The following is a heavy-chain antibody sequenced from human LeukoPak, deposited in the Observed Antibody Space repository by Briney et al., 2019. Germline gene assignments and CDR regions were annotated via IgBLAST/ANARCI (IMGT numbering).Heavy chain of an antibody. D-gene: IGHD6-6*01. V-gene: IGHV1-8*01. CDR3: AREGRSSSLDY. CDR1: GYTFINND. CDR2: MSPNSGAT. J-gene: IGHJ4*02. Sequence: GASVKVSCKTSGYTFINNDINWVRQPPGQGLEWMGWMSPNSGATGYAQKFQGRVTMTRDTSISTAYMELSSLRSEDTAVYYCAREGRSSSLDYWGQGTLVTVSS.